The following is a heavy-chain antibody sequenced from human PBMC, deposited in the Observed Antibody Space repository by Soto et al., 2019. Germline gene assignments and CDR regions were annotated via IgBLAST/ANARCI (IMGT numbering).Heavy chain of an antibody. Sequence: QVQLVESGGGVVQPGRSLRLSCAASGFTFRSYAMHWVRQAPGKGLEWVAVISYDGRNKYYEDSVKGRSTISRDNSKNTLYLQMNSLRAEDTGVYYCAREIERLLGYWGQGTLVTVSS. J-gene: IGHJ4*02. D-gene: IGHD3-3*01. CDR1: GFTFRSYA. CDR3: AREIERLLGY. CDR2: ISYDGRNK. V-gene: IGHV3-30*04.